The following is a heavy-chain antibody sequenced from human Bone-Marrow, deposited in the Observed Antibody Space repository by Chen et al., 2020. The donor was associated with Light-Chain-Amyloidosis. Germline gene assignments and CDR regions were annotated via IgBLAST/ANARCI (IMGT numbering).Heavy chain of an antibody. CDR2: IYPDDSDA. J-gene: IGHJ4*02. Sequence: EVQLEQSGPEVKKPGESLKISCKGSGYTFPNYWIGWVVQMPGKGLEWMGVIYPDDSDARYSPSFECQVTISADKSITTAYLQWRSLKASDTAMYYCARRRDGYNFDYWGQGTLVTVSS. CDR1: GYTFPNYW. D-gene: IGHD5-12*01. V-gene: IGHV5-51*01. CDR3: ARRRDGYNFDY.